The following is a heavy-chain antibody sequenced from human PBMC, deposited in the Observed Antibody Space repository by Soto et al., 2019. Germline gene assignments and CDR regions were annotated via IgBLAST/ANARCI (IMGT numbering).Heavy chain of an antibody. Sequence: GASVKVSCKASGYTFTSYGISWVRQAPGQGLEWMGWISAYNGNTNYAQKLQGRVTMTTDTSTSTAYMELRSLRSDDTAVYYCARDLGYCSGGSCFLFDYWGQGTLVTVSS. V-gene: IGHV1-18*01. CDR1: GYTFTSYG. CDR3: ARDLGYCSGGSCFLFDY. D-gene: IGHD2-15*01. J-gene: IGHJ4*02. CDR2: ISAYNGNT.